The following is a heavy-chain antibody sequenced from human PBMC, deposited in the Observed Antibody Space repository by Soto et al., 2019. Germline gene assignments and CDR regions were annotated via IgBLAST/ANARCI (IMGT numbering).Heavy chain of an antibody. CDR3: ARGRSASSDFDY. CDR1: GFTVSTYY. D-gene: IGHD3-10*01. CDR2: VYSGGTT. J-gene: IGHJ4*02. Sequence: PGGSLILSCAASGFTVSTYYMNWVRQAPGEGLEWVSVVYSGGTTYYADSVRGRFTISRDNSKNTLFLQMNSLRAEDTAVYYCARGRSASSDFDYWGQGTLVTVSS. V-gene: IGHV3-66*01.